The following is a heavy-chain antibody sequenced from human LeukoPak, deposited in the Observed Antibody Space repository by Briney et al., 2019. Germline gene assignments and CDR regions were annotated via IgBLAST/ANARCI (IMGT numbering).Heavy chain of an antibody. J-gene: IGHJ4*02. CDR3: ARDGEYYDSRGSYFDS. CDR2: IIPIFGTA. Sequence: GSSVKVSCKASGGTFSSYAISWVRQAPGQGLEWMGGIIPIFGTANYAQKFQGRVTMTRDTSTSTVYMELSSLRSEDTAVYYCARDGEYYDSRGSYFDSWGQGTLVTVSS. CDR1: GGTFSSYA. D-gene: IGHD3-22*01. V-gene: IGHV1-69*05.